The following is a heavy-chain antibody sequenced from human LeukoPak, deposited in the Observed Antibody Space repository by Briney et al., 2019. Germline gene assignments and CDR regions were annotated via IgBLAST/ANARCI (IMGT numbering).Heavy chain of an antibody. CDR2: IIPIFGTA. CDR3: ARRDGYNWKGIHWFDP. CDR1: GGTFSSYA. J-gene: IGHJ5*02. V-gene: IGHV1-69*13. Sequence: SVKVSCKASGGTFSSYAISWVRQAPGQGLEWMGGIIPIFGTANYAQKFQGRVTITADESTSTAYMELNSLRSEDTAVYYCARRDGYNWKGIHWFDPWGQGTLVTVSS. D-gene: IGHD1-1*01.